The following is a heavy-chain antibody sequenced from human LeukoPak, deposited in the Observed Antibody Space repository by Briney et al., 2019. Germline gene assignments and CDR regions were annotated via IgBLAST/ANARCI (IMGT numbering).Heavy chain of an antibody. CDR2: ISHSGST. Sequence: SETLSLTCAVYGGSFSGYYWSWIRQPPGKGLEWIGEISHSGSTNYNPSLKSRVTISVDTSKNQFSLKLSSVTAADTAVYYCARGAVTAQDYWGQGTLVTVSP. CDR3: ARGAVTAQDY. D-gene: IGHD2-21*02. J-gene: IGHJ4*02. V-gene: IGHV4-34*01. CDR1: GGSFSGYY.